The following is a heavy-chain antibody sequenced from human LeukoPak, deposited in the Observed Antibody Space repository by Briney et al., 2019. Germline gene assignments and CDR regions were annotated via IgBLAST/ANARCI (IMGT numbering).Heavy chain of an antibody. CDR1: GGTFSSYA. D-gene: IGHD3-22*01. V-gene: IGHV1-69*05. CDR3: ASPGGDYYDSSGPGGYFQH. CDR2: IIPIFGTA. J-gene: IGHJ1*01. Sequence: GASVKVSCKASGGTFSSYAISWVRQAPGQGLEWMGRIIPIFGTANYAQKFQGRVTITTDESTSTAYMELSSLRSEDTAVYYCASPGGDYYDSSGPGGYFQHWGQGTLATVSS.